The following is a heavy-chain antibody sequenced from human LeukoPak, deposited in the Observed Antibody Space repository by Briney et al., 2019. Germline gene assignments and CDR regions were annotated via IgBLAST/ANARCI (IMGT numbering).Heavy chain of an antibody. J-gene: IGHJ4*02. D-gene: IGHD3-10*01. V-gene: IGHV1-18*01. Sequence: ASVKVSCKASGYTFTSYGISWVRQAPGQGLEWMGWISAYNGNTNYAQKFQGWVTMTRDTSISTAYMELSRLRSDDTAVYYCARGTHGSPDYYGSGSLDYWGQGTLVTVSS. CDR2: ISAYNGNT. CDR1: GYTFTSYG. CDR3: ARGTHGSPDYYGSGSLDY.